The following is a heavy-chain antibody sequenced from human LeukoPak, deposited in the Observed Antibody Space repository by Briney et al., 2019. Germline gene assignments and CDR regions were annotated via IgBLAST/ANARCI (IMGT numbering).Heavy chain of an antibody. Sequence: GASVKVSCKASGGTFSSYAISWVRQAPGQGLEWMGGIIPIFGTANYAQKFQGRVTSTADKSTSTAYMELSSLRSEDTAVYYCARVDRGYSYGYVGVLDYWGQGTLVTVSS. V-gene: IGHV1-69*06. J-gene: IGHJ4*02. D-gene: IGHD5-18*01. CDR3: ARVDRGYSYGYVGVLDY. CDR2: IIPIFGTA. CDR1: GGTFSSYA.